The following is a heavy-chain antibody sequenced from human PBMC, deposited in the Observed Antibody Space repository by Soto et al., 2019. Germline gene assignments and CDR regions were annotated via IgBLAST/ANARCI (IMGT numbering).Heavy chain of an antibody. CDR1: GYTFTNYG. CDR3: ARDGGSNGNAADFDY. D-gene: IGHD2-8*01. V-gene: IGHV1-18*01. J-gene: IGHJ4*02. CDR2: FSAYNGNT. Sequence: QVQLVQSGAEVKKPGASVKVSCKASGYTFTNYGISWVRQAPGQGLEWMGWFSAYNGNTNYAQKLQGRVTMTTDTSTSTADMELRSLRSDDTAVYYCARDGGSNGNAADFDYWGQGTLVTVSS.